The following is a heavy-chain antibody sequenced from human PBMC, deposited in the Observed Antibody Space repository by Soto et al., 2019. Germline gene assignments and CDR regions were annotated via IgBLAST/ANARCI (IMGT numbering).Heavy chain of an antibody. J-gene: IGHJ6*03. CDR1: GGSFSGYY. CDR2: INHSGST. V-gene: IGHV4-34*01. D-gene: IGHD2-15*01. Sequence: SETLSLTCAVYGGSFSGYYWSWIRQPPGEGLEWIGEINHSGSTNYNPSLKSRVTISVDTSKNQFSLKLSSVTAADTAVYYCARGRYCSGGSCYRYYYMDVWGKGTTVTVSS. CDR3: ARGRYCSGGSCYRYYYMDV.